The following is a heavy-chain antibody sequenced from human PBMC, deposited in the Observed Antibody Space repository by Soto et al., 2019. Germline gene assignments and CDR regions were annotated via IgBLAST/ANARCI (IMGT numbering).Heavy chain of an antibody. D-gene: IGHD2-2*01. J-gene: IGHJ5*02. CDR3: ARADIVVVPAAHPFDP. CDR1: GGSISSYY. V-gene: IGHV4-59*01. CDR2: IYYSGST. Sequence: SETLSLTCTVSGGSISSYYWSWIRQPPGKGLEWIGYIYYSGSTNYNPSLKSRVTISVDTSKNQFSLKLSSVTAADTAVYYCARADIVVVPAAHPFDPWGQGTMVTSPQ.